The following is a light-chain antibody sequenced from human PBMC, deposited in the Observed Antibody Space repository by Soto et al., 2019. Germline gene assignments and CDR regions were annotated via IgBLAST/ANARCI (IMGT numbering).Light chain of an antibody. V-gene: IGKV1-5*03. CDR3: QHYNSYSEA. Sequence: DIQMTQSPSTLSDSVGDRVTITCRASQTISSWLGWYQQKPGKAPKLLIYKASTLKSGVPPRFSGSGSGTEFTLTISSLQPDDFATYYCQHYNSYSEAFGQGTKVDIK. CDR2: KAS. J-gene: IGKJ1*01. CDR1: QTISSW.